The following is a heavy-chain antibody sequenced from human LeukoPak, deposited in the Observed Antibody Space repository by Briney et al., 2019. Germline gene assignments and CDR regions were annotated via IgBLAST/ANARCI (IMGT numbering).Heavy chain of an antibody. CDR2: LSAYDGNT. Sequence: ASVKVSCKASGYTFSSYGISWVRQDPGQGPEWMGWLSAYDGNTNYAQNVQGRVTLTTDTSTSTAYMELRSLRSDDTAFYYCARDNKVASGSGFDYWGQGTLVTVSS. CDR3: ARDNKVASGSGFDY. D-gene: IGHD6-13*01. V-gene: IGHV1-18*01. J-gene: IGHJ4*02. CDR1: GYTFSSYG.